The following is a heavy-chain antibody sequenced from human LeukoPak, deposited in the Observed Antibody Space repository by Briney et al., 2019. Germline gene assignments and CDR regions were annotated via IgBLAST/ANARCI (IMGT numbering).Heavy chain of an antibody. V-gene: IGHV4-34*01. CDR1: GGSFSGYY. CDR2: INHSGST. CDR3: ARTRHGYCSGGSCYSVSP. Sequence: SETLSLTCAVYGGSFSGYYWSWIRQPPGKGLEWIGEINHSGSTNYNPSLKSRVTISVDTSKNQFSLKLSSVTAADTAVYYWARTRHGYCSGGSCYSVSPWGQGTMVTVSS. D-gene: IGHD2-15*01. J-gene: IGHJ4*02.